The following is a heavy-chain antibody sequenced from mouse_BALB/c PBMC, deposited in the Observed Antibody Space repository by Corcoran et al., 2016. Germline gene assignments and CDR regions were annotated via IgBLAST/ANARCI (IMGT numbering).Heavy chain of an antibody. CDR1: GYTFTNYG. Sequence: QIQLVQSGPELKKPGETVKISCKASGYTFTNYGMNWVKQAAGKGLQWMGWINTYTGEPTYADDFKGRFAFSLETSTTTAYLQINNLKNEDTATYFCAREPRAMDYWGQGTSVTVSS. J-gene: IGHJ4*01. CDR2: INTYTGEP. V-gene: IGHV9-3-1*01. CDR3: AREPRAMDY.